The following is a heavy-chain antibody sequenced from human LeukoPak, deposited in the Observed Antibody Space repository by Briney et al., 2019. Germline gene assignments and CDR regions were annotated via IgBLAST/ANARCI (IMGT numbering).Heavy chain of an antibody. CDR1: GLTVSNVW. J-gene: IGHJ4*02. CDR2: ISSSSSYI. V-gene: IGHV3-21*01. D-gene: IGHD4-17*01. Sequence: GGSLRLSCAVSGLTVSNVWMNWVRQAPGKGLEWVSSISSSSSYIYYADSVKGRFTISRDNAKNSLYLQMNSLRAEDTAVYYCARVHYGDLEDYFDYWGQGTLVTVSS. CDR3: ARVHYGDLEDYFDY.